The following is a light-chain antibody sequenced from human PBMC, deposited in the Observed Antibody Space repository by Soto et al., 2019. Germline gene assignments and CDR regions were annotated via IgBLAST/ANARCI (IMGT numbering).Light chain of an antibody. V-gene: IGLV1-47*02. Sequence: QSVLTQPPSASSTPGQTVTISCSGSTSNIGTFYVYWYQHLPGTAPKLLIYLGDQRASGVSDRFSGSKSGTSASLAINGLRSDDEADYYCAAWDDNLNAYVFGSGTKPHRP. CDR2: LGD. CDR3: AAWDDNLNAYV. J-gene: IGLJ1*01. CDR1: TSNIGTFY.